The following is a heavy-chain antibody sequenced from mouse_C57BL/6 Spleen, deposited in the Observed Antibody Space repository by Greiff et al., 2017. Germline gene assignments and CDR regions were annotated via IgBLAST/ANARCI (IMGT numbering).Heavy chain of an antibody. CDR2: INSYNGGT. J-gene: IGHJ1*03. CDR1: GYTFTTYP. CDR3: ASGGGIRYFDV. Sequence: VQLQQSGAELVKPGASVKMSCKASGYTFTTYPIEWMKQNHGKSLEWIGVINSYNGGTSYNQKFTGKVTLAVDKSSSTVYMELNSLTSEDSAVYYCASGGGIRYFDVWGTGTTVTVSS. V-gene: IGHV1-19*01.